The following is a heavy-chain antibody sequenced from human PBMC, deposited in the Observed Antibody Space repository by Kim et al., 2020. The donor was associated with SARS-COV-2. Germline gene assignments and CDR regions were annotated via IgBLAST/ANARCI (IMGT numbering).Heavy chain of an antibody. Sequence: SVKVSCKASGGTFSSYAISWVRQAPGQGLEWMGRIIPILGIANYAQKFQGRVTITADKSTSTAYMELSSLRSEDTAVYYCARDNSGSYADAFDIWGQGTMVTVSS. J-gene: IGHJ3*02. CDR1: GGTFSSYA. CDR2: IIPILGIA. CDR3: ARDNSGSYADAFDI. V-gene: IGHV1-69*04. D-gene: IGHD1-26*01.